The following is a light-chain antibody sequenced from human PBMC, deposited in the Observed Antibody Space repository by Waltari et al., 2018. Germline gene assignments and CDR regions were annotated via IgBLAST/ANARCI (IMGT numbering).Light chain of an antibody. J-gene: IGLJ3*02. CDR3: QTGGHGTWV. Sequence: QLVLTQSPSASASLGASVKLTCTLSSGHSSNVIPWLPEQPGKGPRYLMKVHSDGSHSKGDEIPDRFSGSSSGAERYLTISSLQSEDEADYYCQTGGHGTWVFGGGTKLTVL. CDR1: SGHSSNV. CDR2: VHSDGSH. V-gene: IGLV4-69*01.